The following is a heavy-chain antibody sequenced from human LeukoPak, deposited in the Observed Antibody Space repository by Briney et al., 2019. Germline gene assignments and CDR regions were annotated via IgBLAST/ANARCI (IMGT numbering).Heavy chain of an antibody. CDR3: ARDPWGGDIVVVPAAIHDP. D-gene: IGHD2-2*01. J-gene: IGHJ5*02. CDR2: INPNSGGT. Sequence: ASVKVSCKASGYTFTDYYIHWVRQAPGQGLEWMGRINPNSGGTNYAQKFQGRVTMTRDTSISTAYMGLSRLRSDDTAVFYCARDPWGGDIVVVPAAIHDPWGQGTLVTVSS. V-gene: IGHV1-2*06. CDR1: GYTFTDYY.